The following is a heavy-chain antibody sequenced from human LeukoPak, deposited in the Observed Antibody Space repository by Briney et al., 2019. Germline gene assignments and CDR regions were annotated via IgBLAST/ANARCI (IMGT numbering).Heavy chain of an antibody. J-gene: IGHJ4*02. CDR3: ARIYVWGSYRFDY. CDR2: INHSGST. V-gene: IGHV4-34*01. Sequence: SETLSLTCAVYGGSFSCYYWSWIRQPSGKGLEWIGEINHSGSTNYNPSLKSRVTISVDTSKNQISLKLSSVTAADTAVYSCARIYVWGSYRFDYWGQGTLVTVSS. D-gene: IGHD3-16*02. CDR1: GGSFSCYY.